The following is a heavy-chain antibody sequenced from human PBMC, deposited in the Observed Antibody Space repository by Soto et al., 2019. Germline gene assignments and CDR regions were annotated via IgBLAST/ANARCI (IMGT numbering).Heavy chain of an antibody. Sequence: ESGGALVQPGGSLRLSCAASGFTFSSYWMSWVRQAPGKGLEWVANIKQDGSEKYYVDSVKGRFTISRDNAKNSLYLQMNSLRAEDTAVYYCARDLLPDYGSGTYYAYWGQGTLVTISS. D-gene: IGHD3-10*01. J-gene: IGHJ4*02. CDR1: GFTFSSYW. V-gene: IGHV3-7*01. CDR3: ARDLLPDYGSGTYYAY. CDR2: IKQDGSEK.